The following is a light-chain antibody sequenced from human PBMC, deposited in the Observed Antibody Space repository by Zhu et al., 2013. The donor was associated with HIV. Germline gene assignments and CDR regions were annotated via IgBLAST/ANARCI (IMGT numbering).Light chain of an antibody. CDR2: DNN. Sequence: DIVMTQSPDSLAVSLGERATINCKSNQSVFSSSTKKNYLAWYQQKPGQPPNLLIYDNNKRPSGIPDRFSGSKSGTSATLGITGLQTGDEADYFCATWDSSLTAVVFGGGTK. J-gene: IGKJ4*01. CDR1: QSVFSSSTKKNY. CDR3: ATWDSSLTAVV. V-gene: IGKV4-1*01.